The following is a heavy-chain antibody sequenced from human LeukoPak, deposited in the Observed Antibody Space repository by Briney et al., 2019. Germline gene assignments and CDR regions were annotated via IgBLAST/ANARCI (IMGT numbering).Heavy chain of an antibody. CDR2: ISSSGSTI. J-gene: IGHJ4*02. V-gene: IGHV3-48*03. CDR1: GFTFSSYE. CDR3: AKDLDGSGSYYNGAGGFDY. D-gene: IGHD3-10*01. Sequence: GGSLRLSCAASGFTFSSYEMNWVRQAPGKGLEWVSYISSSGSTIYYADSVKGRFTISRDNAKNSLYLQMNSLRAEDTAVYYCAKDLDGSGSYYNGAGGFDYWGQGTLVTVSS.